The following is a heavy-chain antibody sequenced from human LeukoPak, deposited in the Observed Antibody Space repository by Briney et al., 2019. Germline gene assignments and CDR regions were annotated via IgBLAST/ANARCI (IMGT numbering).Heavy chain of an antibody. V-gene: IGHV1-2*06. CDR2: INPNSGGT. CDR1: GYTFTGYY. D-gene: IGHD3-10*01. CDR3: ARDPGSGEPIFDY. J-gene: IGHJ4*02. Sequence: EASVKVSCRASGYTFTGYYMHWVRQAPGQGLEWMGRINPNSGGTNYAQKFQGRVTMTRDTSTSTVYMELSSLRSEDTAVYYCARDPGSGEPIFDYWGQGTLVTVSS.